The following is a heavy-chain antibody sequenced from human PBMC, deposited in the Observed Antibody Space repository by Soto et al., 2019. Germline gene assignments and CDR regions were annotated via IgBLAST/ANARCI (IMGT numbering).Heavy chain of an antibody. CDR1: GGTLSNYG. Sequence: QLHLVQSGSEVKKPGSSVRVSCKTSGGTLSNYGLSWVRLAPGQGLEWMGGILPVFGTSNYAQKFQDRLTITADESTNTAYMDLTSLTSDDTAVYYCEREPSRYQSYYFDYWGQGTLVTVSS. CDR2: ILPVFGTS. CDR3: EREPSRYQSYYFDY. V-gene: IGHV1-69*12. J-gene: IGHJ4*02. D-gene: IGHD2-2*01.